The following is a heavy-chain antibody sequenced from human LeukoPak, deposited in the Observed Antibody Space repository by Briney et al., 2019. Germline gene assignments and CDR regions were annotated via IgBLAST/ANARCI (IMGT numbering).Heavy chain of an antibody. V-gene: IGHV4-38-2*02. Sequence: SETLSLTCTVSGYSISSGYYWGWIRQPPGKGLEWIGSIYHSGSTYYNPSLKSRVTISVDTSKNQFSLKLSSVTAADTAVYYCARLMYYYDSSAYWDAFDIWGQGTMVTVSS. CDR3: ARLMYYYDSSAYWDAFDI. D-gene: IGHD3-22*01. J-gene: IGHJ3*02. CDR2: IYHSGST. CDR1: GYSISSGYY.